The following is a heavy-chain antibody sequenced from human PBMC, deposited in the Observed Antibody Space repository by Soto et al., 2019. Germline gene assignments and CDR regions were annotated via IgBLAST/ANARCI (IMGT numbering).Heavy chain of an antibody. V-gene: IGHV3-23*01. CDR2: ISGSGGST. CDR3: AKGRITIFGVVPAYYFDY. D-gene: IGHD3-3*01. CDR1: GFTFSSYA. J-gene: IGHJ4*02. Sequence: GGSLRLSCAASGFTFSSYAMSWVRQAPGKGLEWVSAISGSGGSTYYADSVKGRFTISRDNSKNTLYLQMNSLRAEDTAVYYCAKGRITIFGVVPAYYFDYWGQGTLVTVSS.